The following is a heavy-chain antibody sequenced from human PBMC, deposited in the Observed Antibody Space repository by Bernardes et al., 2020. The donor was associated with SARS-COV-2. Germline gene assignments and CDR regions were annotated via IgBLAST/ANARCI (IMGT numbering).Heavy chain of an antibody. Sequence: ETLSLTYTVSGGSISSSSYYWGWIRQPPGKGLEWIGSIHYRGSTYYNPSLMSRATISVDTSKNQFSLRLDSVTAADTAVYSCARAIYVIKAGALHYFDYWGQGAPVIVSS. D-gene: IGHD1-26*01. V-gene: IGHV4-39*01. CDR2: IHYRGST. CDR1: GGSISSSSYY. J-gene: IGHJ4*02. CDR3: ARAIYVIKAGALHYFDY.